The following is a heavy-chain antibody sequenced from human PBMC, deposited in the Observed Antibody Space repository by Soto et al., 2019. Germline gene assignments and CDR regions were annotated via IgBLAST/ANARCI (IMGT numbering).Heavy chain of an antibody. V-gene: IGHV3-30*03. CDR1: GFTVSGSG. CDR2: ISRDGGTK. CDR3: TGEVASGY. J-gene: IGHJ4*02. Sequence: QVQLVESGGGVVQPGRSLRLSCAASGFTVSGSGMHWVRQAPGKGLEWVAVISRDGGTKYYADSVKGRFTISRDNSGNTLFLEMNSLRGDDMAVYYCTGEVASGYWGQGTLVTVSS. D-gene: IGHD2-8*02.